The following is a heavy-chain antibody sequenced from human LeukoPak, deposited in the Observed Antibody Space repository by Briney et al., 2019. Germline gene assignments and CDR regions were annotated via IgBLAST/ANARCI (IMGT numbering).Heavy chain of an antibody. D-gene: IGHD3-10*01. V-gene: IGHV4-59*01. CDR1: GGSISNYY. CDR2: IYYSGNT. Sequence: SETLSLTCTVSGGSISNYYWSWIRQPPGKGLEWIGYIYYSGNTNYNPSLKSRVTISVDTSKNQFSLKLSSVTAADTAVYYCARDLSDYGSGSYYNLGFGYWGQGTLVTVSS. J-gene: IGHJ4*02. CDR3: ARDLSDYGSGSYYNLGFGY.